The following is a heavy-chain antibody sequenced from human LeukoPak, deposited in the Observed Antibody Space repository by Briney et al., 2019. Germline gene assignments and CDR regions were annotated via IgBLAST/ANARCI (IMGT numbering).Heavy chain of an antibody. Sequence: PSDTLSLTCAVSGGSILSTNWWSWVRQPPGKGLEWIGEVHLNGATSYNPSVEGRVSMSIDKSKNHLSFEVISVTGADRAMYCGTIESGAFSPFGFWGQGALVTVSS. D-gene: IGHD3-3*01. CDR3: TIESGAFSPFGF. CDR1: GGSILSTNW. CDR2: VHLNGAT. J-gene: IGHJ4*02. V-gene: IGHV4-4*01.